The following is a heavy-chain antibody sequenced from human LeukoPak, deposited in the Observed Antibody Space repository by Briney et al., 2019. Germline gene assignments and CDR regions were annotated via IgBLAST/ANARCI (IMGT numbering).Heavy chain of an antibody. J-gene: IGHJ4*02. CDR2: IWYDGSNK. V-gene: IGHV3-33*01. D-gene: IGHD3-10*01. CDR3: AREVISSPSYFDY. CDR1: GFIFNTYG. Sequence: GGSLRLSCAASGFIFNTYGMHWVRQAPGKGLEWVAVIWYDGSNKYYADSVNGRFTISRDNSKNTLYLQMNSLGADDTAVYYCAREVISSPSYFDYWGQGILVTVSS.